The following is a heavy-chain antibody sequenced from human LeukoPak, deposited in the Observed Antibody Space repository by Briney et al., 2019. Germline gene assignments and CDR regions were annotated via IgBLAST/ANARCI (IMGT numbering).Heavy chain of an antibody. CDR3: AKGGTYYYDSSGYYYSKYYFDY. J-gene: IGHJ4*02. V-gene: IGHV3-7*01. D-gene: IGHD3-22*01. CDR1: KFIFSNYW. CDR2: IKKTGSET. Sequence: GGSLRLSCEASKFIFSNYWMSWVRQAPGKGLEWVAYIKKTGSETYYVDSVKGRFTITRDNARNSVFLQMNSLRAEDTAVYYCAKGGTYYYDSSGYYYSKYYFDYWGQGTLVTVSS.